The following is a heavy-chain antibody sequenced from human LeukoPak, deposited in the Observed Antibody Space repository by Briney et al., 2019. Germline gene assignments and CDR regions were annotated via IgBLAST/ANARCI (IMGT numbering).Heavy chain of an antibody. J-gene: IGHJ4*02. D-gene: IGHD4-17*01. Sequence: ASVKVSCKASGGTFSSYAISWVRQAPGQGLEWMGGIIPIFGTANYAQKFQGRVTITADESTSTAYMELSSLRSEDTAVYYCARAPDYGDFDGLQYWGQGTLVTVSS. CDR1: GGTFSSYA. CDR2: IIPIFGTA. V-gene: IGHV1-69*13. CDR3: ARAPDYGDFDGLQY.